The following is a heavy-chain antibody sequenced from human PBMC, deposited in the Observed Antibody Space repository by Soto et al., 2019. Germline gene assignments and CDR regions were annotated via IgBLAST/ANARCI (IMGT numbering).Heavy chain of an antibody. Sequence: QVQLVQSGAEVKKPGSSVKVSCKASGGTFNTYAISWVRQAPGQGLEWMGGIIPIFGTTKYAQKFQGTVTITADEPTSTAYMDLSSLTSEDTAVYYCTRGRGGTYPPFDYWGQGTLVTVSS. CDR2: IIPIFGTT. D-gene: IGHD1-26*01. V-gene: IGHV1-69*12. J-gene: IGHJ4*02. CDR3: TRGRGGTYPPFDY. CDR1: GGTFNTYA.